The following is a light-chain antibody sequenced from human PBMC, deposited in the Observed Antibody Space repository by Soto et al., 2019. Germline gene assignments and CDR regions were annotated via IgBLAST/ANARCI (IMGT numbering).Light chain of an antibody. CDR3: QQYNNWPPYT. CDR2: GAS. CDR1: QSVSSN. J-gene: IGKJ2*01. Sequence: EIVMTQSPATLSVSPGERATLSFRASQSVSSNLAWYQQKPGQAPRLLIYGASTRATGIPASFSGSGSGTEFTLTIGSLQSSDFAVYYGQQYNNWPPYTFGQRTKLEIK. V-gene: IGKV3-15*01.